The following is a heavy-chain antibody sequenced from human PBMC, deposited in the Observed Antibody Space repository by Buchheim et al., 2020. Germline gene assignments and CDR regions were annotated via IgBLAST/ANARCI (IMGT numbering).Heavy chain of an antibody. J-gene: IGHJ5*02. V-gene: IGHV3-7*01. CDR3: ARVRGKYSSSSGWFDP. CDR2: IKQDGSEK. CDR1: GFSFSSYW. D-gene: IGHD6-6*01. Sequence: EVQLVESGGGLVQPGGSLRLSCAASGFSFSSYWMSWVRQAPGKGLEWVANIKQDGSEKYYVDSVKGRFTISRDNAKNSLYLQMNSLRAEDTAVYYCARVRGKYSSSSGWFDPWGQGTL.